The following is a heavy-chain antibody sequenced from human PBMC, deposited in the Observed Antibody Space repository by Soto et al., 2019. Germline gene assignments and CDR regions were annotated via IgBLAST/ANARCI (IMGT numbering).Heavy chain of an antibody. J-gene: IGHJ4*02. CDR1: GFAFTDYY. CDR2: ISVGGRTI. V-gene: IGHV3-11*01. D-gene: IGHD1-20*01. CDR3: AIGTRVTGTEITVYFDH. Sequence: QVQLVESGGGLVKPGESLRLSCVASGFAFTDYYMTWIRQAPGTGLEWVSYISVGGRTIYYAESVRGRFTVSRDNAKISVFLQMNSLRAAATAVYYCAIGTRVTGTEITVYFDHWGQGTLVTVSS.